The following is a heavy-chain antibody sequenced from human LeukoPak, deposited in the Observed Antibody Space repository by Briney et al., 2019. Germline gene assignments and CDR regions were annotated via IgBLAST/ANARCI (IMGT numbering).Heavy chain of an antibody. Sequence: GGSLRLSCAASGFTFSSYWMSWVRQAPGKGLEWVANIKQDGSEKYYVDSVKGRFTISRDNAKNSLYLQMNRLRVEDTAVYYCARIRFGESYAPKSYYYYYMDVWGIGTTVTISS. CDR3: ARIRFGESYAPKSYYYYYMDV. CDR1: GFTFSSYW. V-gene: IGHV3-7*01. CDR2: IKQDGSEK. D-gene: IGHD3-10*01. J-gene: IGHJ6*03.